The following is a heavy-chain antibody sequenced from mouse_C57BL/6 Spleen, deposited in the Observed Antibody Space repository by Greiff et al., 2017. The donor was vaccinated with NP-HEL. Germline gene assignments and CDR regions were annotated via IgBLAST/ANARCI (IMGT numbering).Heavy chain of an antibody. Sequence: EVMLVESGEGLVKPGGSLKLSCAASGFTFSSYAMSWVRQTPEKRLEWVAYISSGGDYIYYADTVKGRFTISRDNARNTLYLQMSSLKSEDTAMYYCTRDNYYGSSFPYWYFDVWGTGTTVTVSS. J-gene: IGHJ1*03. V-gene: IGHV5-9-1*02. CDR1: GFTFSSYA. CDR3: TRDNYYGSSFPYWYFDV. D-gene: IGHD1-1*01. CDR2: ISSGGDYI.